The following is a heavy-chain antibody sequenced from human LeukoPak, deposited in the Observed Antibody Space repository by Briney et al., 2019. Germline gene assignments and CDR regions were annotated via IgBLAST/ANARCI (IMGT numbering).Heavy chain of an antibody. CDR2: IYYSGST. J-gene: IGHJ4*02. CDR1: GFTFSDYY. D-gene: IGHD6-13*01. V-gene: IGHV4-38-2*01. Sequence: LRLSCAASGFTFSDYYMSWIRQPPGKGLEWIGSIYYSGSTYYNPSLKSRVTISVDTSKNQFSLKLSSVTAADTAVYYCARVREQLVLDYWGQGTLVTVSS. CDR3: ARVREQLVLDY.